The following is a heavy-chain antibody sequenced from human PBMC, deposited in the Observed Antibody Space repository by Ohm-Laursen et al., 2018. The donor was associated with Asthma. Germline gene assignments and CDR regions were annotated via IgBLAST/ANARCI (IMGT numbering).Heavy chain of an antibody. CDR2: VNPNSGNT. CDR3: ARLAYGGNSGFDY. J-gene: IGHJ4*02. V-gene: IGHV1-8*02. CDR1: GGTFSNYV. Sequence: ASVKVSCKASGGTFSNYVITWLRQAPGQGLEWMGWVNPNSGNTDFAQKFRGRVTMTRNTSITTAYMELSSLRSDDTAIYYCARLAYGGNSGFDYWGQGTLVTVSS. D-gene: IGHD4-23*01.